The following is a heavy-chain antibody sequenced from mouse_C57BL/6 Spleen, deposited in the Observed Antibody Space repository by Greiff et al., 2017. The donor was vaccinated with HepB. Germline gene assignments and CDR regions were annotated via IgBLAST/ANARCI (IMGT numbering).Heavy chain of an antibody. CDR3: ARDRANWDYFDY. CDR1: GYTFTSYG. V-gene: IGHV1-81*01. CDR2: IYPRSGNT. Sequence: VKLMESGAELARPGASVKLSCKASGYTFTSYGISWVKQRTGQGLEWIGEIYPRSGNTYYNEKFKGKATLTADKSSSTAYMELRSLTSEDSAVYFCARDRANWDYFDYWGQGTTLTVSS. D-gene: IGHD4-1*01. J-gene: IGHJ2*01.